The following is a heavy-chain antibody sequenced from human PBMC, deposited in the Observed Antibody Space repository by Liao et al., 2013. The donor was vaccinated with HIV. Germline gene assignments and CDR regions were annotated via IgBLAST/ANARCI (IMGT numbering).Heavy chain of an antibody. Sequence: QLQLQESGPGLVKPSETLSLTCIVSGGSISSSSYYWGWIRQPPGKGLEWIGSIYTSGSTNYNPSLKSRVTMSVDTSKNQFSLKLSSVTAADTAVYYCARDRDGGDLPTRIYYFDYWGQGTLVTVSS. V-gene: IGHV4-39*07. CDR3: ARDRDGGDLPTRIYYFDY. D-gene: IGHD3-10*01. CDR2: IYTSGST. CDR1: GGSISSSSYY. J-gene: IGHJ4*02.